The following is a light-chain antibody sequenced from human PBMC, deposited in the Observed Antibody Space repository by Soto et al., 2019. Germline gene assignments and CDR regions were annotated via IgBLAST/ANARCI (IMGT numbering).Light chain of an antibody. V-gene: IGKV1-5*01. J-gene: IGKJ4*01. CDR3: QQYDSFPLT. Sequence: DIQMTQSPSTLSASVGDRVTSTCRASQSISSWLAWYQQKPGRAPNLLISEASSLNSEVPSRFSGSGSGTEFTHTISILQPDDFATYYCQQYDSFPLTFGGGTKVEIK. CDR2: EAS. CDR1: QSISSW.